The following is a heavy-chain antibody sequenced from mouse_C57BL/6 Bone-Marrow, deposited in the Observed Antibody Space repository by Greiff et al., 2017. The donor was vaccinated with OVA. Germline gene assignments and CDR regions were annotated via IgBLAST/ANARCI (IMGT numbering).Heavy chain of an antibody. V-gene: IGHV1-15*01. J-gene: IGHJ2*01. D-gene: IGHD3-1*01. CDR2: IDPETGGT. CDR1: GYTFTDYE. CDR3: TRSTRSAYY. Sequence: QVQLKQSGAELVRPGASVTLSCKASGYTFTDYEMHWVKQTPVHGLEWIGAIDPETGGTAYNQKFKGKAILTADKSSSTAYMELRSLTSEDSAVYYCTRSTRSAYYWGQGTTLTVSS.